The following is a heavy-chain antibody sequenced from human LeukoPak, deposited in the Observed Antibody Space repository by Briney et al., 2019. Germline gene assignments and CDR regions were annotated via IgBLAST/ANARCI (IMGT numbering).Heavy chain of an antibody. CDR2: ISSSSSYI. D-gene: IGHD4-17*01. V-gene: IGHV3-11*06. Sequence: PGGSLRLSCTASGFTFGDYAMSWVRQAPGKGLEWVSYISSSSSYINYADSVKGRSTISRDNAKNSLYLQMNSLRAEDTAVYYCARVSYGDSGYFDYWGQGTLVTVSS. J-gene: IGHJ4*02. CDR3: ARVSYGDSGYFDY. CDR1: GFTFGDYA.